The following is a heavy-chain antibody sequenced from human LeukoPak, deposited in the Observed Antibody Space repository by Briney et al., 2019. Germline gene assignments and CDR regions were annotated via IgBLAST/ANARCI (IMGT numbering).Heavy chain of an antibody. CDR1: GFTVSSNY. J-gene: IGHJ5*02. V-gene: IGHV3-23*01. CDR3: AKTLKPKVVPALFDP. CDR2: ISGSGGST. D-gene: IGHD2-2*01. Sequence: GGSLRLSCAASGFTVSSNYMSWVRQAPGKGLEWVSAISGSGGSTYYADSVKGRFTISRDNSKNTLYLQMNSLRAEDTAVYYCAKTLKPKVVPALFDPWGQGTLVTVSS.